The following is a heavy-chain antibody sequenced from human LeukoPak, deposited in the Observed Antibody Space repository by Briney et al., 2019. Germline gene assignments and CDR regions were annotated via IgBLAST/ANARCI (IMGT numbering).Heavy chain of an antibody. CDR2: INHSGST. Sequence: SETMSLTCAVYGGSFSGYYWSWIRQPPGKGLEWIGEINHSGSTNYNPSLKSRVTISVDTSKNQFSLKLSSVTAADTAVYYCARRKPKMATVGYWGQGTLVTVSS. CDR1: GGSFSGYY. V-gene: IGHV4-34*01. J-gene: IGHJ4*02. CDR3: ARRKPKMATVGY. D-gene: IGHD5-24*01.